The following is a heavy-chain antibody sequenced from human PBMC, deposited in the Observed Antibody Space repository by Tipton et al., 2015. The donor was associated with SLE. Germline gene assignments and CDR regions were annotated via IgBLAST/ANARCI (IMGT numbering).Heavy chain of an antibody. V-gene: IGHV4-34*01. CDR2: INHSGST. J-gene: IGHJ4*02. CDR3: ARDLKDFWSGYYD. CDR1: GGSISSYY. Sequence: TLSLTCTVSGGSISSYYWSWIRQPPGKGLEWIGEINHSGSTNYNPSLKSRVTISVDTSKNQFSLKLSSVTAADTAVYYCARDLKDFWSGYYDWGQGTLVTVSS. D-gene: IGHD3-3*01.